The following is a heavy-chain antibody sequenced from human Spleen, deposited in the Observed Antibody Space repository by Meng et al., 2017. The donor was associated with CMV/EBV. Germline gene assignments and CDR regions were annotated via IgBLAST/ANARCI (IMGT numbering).Heavy chain of an antibody. CDR1: GYTFTNYD. D-gene: IGHD1-7*01. CDR2: MNPNSGST. J-gene: IGHJ4*02. Sequence: ASVKVSCKASGYTFTNYDINWVRQATGQGLEWMGWMNPNSGSTGYAQRFQGRVTMTRDTSISTAYMELSRLRSDDTAVYYCASGFEAGTTRFDYWGQGTLVTVSS. CDR3: ASGFEAGTTRFDY. V-gene: IGHV1-8*01.